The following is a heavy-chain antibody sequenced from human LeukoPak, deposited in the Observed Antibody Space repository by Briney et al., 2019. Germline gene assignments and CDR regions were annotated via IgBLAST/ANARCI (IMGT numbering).Heavy chain of an antibody. V-gene: IGHV4-59*01. CDR1: GGSISSYY. Sequence: SETLSLTCTVSGGSISSYYWSWIRQPPGKGLEWIASIYYSGSTYYNPSLKGRVTISVDTSKNQFSLKLSSVTAADTAVYYCARDPRGGYYGMDVWGQGTTVTVSS. CDR2: IYYSGST. CDR3: ARDPRGGYYGMDV. D-gene: IGHD3-10*01. J-gene: IGHJ6*02.